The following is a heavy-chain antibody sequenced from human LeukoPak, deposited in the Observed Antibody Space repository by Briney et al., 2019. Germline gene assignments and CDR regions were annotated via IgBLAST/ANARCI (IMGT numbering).Heavy chain of an antibody. V-gene: IGHV1-2*02. CDR3: ARGRYSSGWYSADY. CDR1: GYTFTGYY. D-gene: IGHD6-19*01. CDR2: INPNSGGT. J-gene: IGHJ4*02. Sequence: ASVKVSCKASGYTFTGYYMHWVRQAPGQGLEWMGWINPNSGGTNYAQKFQGRVTMTTDTSTSTAYMELRSLRSDDTAVYYCARGRYSSGWYSADYWGQGTLVTVSS.